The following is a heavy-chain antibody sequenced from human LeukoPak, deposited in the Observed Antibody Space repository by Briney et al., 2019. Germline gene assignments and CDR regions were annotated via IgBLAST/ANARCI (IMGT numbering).Heavy chain of an antibody. D-gene: IGHD3-10*01. CDR1: GYTFTSYG. CDR2: ISAYNGNT. V-gene: IGHV1-18*01. J-gene: IGHJ6*03. Sequence: GASVKVSCKASGYTFTSYGISWVRQAPGQGLEWMGWISAYNGNTNYAQKLQGRVTMTTDTSTSTAYMELRSLRSDDTAVYYCARSEARWLLLWFGDHSNYYMDVWGKGTTVTISS. CDR3: ARSEARWLLLWFGDHSNYYMDV.